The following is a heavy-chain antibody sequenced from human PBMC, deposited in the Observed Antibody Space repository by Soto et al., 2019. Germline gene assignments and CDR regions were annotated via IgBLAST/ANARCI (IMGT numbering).Heavy chain of an antibody. CDR3: SHKSVRLRLLEWLPDY. Sequence: SGPTLVNPTQTFTLTCTFSGFSLSTSGVGVGWIRQPPGKALERLALIYWDDDKRYSPSLESGLTITKETSKNQVVFTMTIMEPLDTATYFCSHKSVRLRLLEWLPDYWGQGTLVTDSP. J-gene: IGHJ4*01. CDR2: IYWDDDK. D-gene: IGHD3-3*01. V-gene: IGHV2-5*02. CDR1: GFSLSTSGVG.